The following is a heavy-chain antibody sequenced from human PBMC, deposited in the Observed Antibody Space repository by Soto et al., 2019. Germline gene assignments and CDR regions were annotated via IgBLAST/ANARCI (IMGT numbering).Heavy chain of an antibody. V-gene: IGHV3-23*01. D-gene: IGHD1-26*01. J-gene: IGHJ4*02. Sequence: GGSLRLSCAASGFTFSSYAMSWVRQAPGKGLEWVSAISGSGGSTYYADSVKGRFTISRDNSKNTLYLQMNSLRAEDTAVYYCAKYDELSGSRLTDCFDYWGQGTLVTVSS. CDR1: GFTFSSYA. CDR3: AKYDELSGSRLTDCFDY. CDR2: ISGSGGST.